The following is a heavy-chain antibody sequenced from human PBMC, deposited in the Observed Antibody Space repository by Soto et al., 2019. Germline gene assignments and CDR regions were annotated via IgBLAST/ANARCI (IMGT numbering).Heavy chain of an antibody. J-gene: IGHJ4*02. CDR2: IYYSGST. V-gene: IGHV4-59*08. CDR3: ARLKDRPYFDY. CDR1: GGSISSYY. Sequence: SETLSLTCTVSGGSISSYYWSWVRQPPGKGLEWIGYIYYSGSTNYNPSLKSRVTISVDTSKNQFSLKLSSVTAADTAVYYCARLKDRPYFDYWGQGTLVTVSS.